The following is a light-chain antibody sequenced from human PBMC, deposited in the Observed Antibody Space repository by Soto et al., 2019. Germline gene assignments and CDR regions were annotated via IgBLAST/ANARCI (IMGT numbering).Light chain of an antibody. CDR2: DAS. CDR3: HQGNSFPLT. CDR1: QGISSW. Sequence: DIQMTQSPSSVSASVGDRVTITCPASQGISSWLAWFQQKPGEAPRLLIYDASSLHGGAPSRFRGSGSGTDFTLTISSLQPVDFATYYCHQGNSFPLTFGGGTKVEIK. V-gene: IGKV1-12*01. J-gene: IGKJ4*01.